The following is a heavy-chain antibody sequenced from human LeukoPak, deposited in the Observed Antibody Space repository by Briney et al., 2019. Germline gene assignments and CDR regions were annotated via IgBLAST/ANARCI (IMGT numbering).Heavy chain of an antibody. D-gene: IGHD5-12*01. J-gene: IGHJ4*02. Sequence: GGSLRLPCAASGFTFSSYSMNWVRQAPGKGLEWVSSISSSSSYIYYADSVKGRFTISRDNAKNSLYLQMNSLRAEDTAVYYCARDFTATMGGYWGQGTLVTVSS. CDR3: ARDFTATMGGY. CDR2: ISSSSSYI. CDR1: GFTFSSYS. V-gene: IGHV3-21*01.